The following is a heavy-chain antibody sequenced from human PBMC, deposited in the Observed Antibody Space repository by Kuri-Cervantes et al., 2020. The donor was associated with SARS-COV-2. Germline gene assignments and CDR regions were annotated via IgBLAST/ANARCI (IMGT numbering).Heavy chain of an antibody. CDR2: ISSSGSTI. J-gene: IGHJ3*01. Sequence: EGSLRLSCAASGFTFSDYYMSWIRQAPGKGLEWVSYISSSGSTIYYADSVKGRFTISRDNAKNSLYLQMNSLRAEDTAVYYCARDHCSSTSCYLWGQGTMVTVSS. D-gene: IGHD2-2*01. CDR3: ARDHCSSTSCYL. V-gene: IGHV3-11*04. CDR1: GFTFSDYY.